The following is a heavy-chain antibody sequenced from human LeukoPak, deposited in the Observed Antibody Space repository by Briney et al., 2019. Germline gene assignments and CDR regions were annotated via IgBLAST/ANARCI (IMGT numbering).Heavy chain of an antibody. V-gene: IGHV3-9*01. D-gene: IGHD5-12*01. Sequence: PGGSLRLSCAASGFTFDDYAMHWVRQAPGKGLEWVSGISWNSGSIGYADSVKGRFTISRDNAKNSLYLQMNSLRAEDTALYYCAKDPYSGYDYGFFDYWGQGTLVTVSS. J-gene: IGHJ4*02. CDR2: ISWNSGSI. CDR3: AKDPYSGYDYGFFDY. CDR1: GFTFDDYA.